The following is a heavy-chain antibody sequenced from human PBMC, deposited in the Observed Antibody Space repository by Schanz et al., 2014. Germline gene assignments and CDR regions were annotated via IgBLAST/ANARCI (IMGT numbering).Heavy chain of an antibody. Sequence: EGQLLESGGGLIQPGGSLGLSCAASGFTFSSYAMSWVRQAPGKGLEWVSTISASGGSAYYADSVKGRFTISRDNSKNILYLQMNSLRAEDTAVYCCAKARRKSNCSGGRCFHYSYYGMDVWGQGTTVTVSS. CDR2: ISASGGSA. J-gene: IGHJ6*02. V-gene: IGHV3-23*01. D-gene: IGHD2-15*01. CDR1: GFTFSSYA. CDR3: AKARRKSNCSGGRCFHYSYYGMDV.